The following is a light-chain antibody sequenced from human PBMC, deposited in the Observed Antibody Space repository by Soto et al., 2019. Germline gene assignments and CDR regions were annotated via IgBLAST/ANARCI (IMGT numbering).Light chain of an antibody. CDR2: DAS. Sequence: EIVMTQSPATLSVSPGERATLSCRASQSVSSNLAWYQQKTGQAPRLLLYDASTRASGIPARFSGSGSGTEFTLTISSLQSEDFAVYYCQQYNNWPPITFGQGTRLEIK. J-gene: IGKJ5*01. V-gene: IGKV3-15*01. CDR1: QSVSSN. CDR3: QQYNNWPPIT.